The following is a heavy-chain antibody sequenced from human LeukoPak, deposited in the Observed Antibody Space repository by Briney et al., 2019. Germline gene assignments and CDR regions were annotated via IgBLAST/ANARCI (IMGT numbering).Heavy chain of an antibody. D-gene: IGHD3-16*01. Sequence: PSETLSLTCTVSGDSISSYYWSWIRQSPGKGLEWIGYIFYSGNTNNNPSLKSRLTMSLDTSKNQFSLNLRSVTAADTAIYYCARNDLDCWGRGTLVTVSS. CDR1: GDSISSYY. V-gene: IGHV4-59*12. CDR3: ARNDLDC. CDR2: IFYSGNT. J-gene: IGHJ4*02.